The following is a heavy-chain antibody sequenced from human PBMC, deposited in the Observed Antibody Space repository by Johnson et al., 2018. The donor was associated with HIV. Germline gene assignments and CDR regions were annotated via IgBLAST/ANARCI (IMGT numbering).Heavy chain of an antibody. CDR3: ARDLTVADIGHYAFDI. CDR1: GFTFSSYE. V-gene: IGHV3-48*03. D-gene: IGHD6-19*01. Sequence: VQLVESGGGLVQPGGSLRLSCAASGFTFSSYEMNWVRQAPGKGLEWVSYISSSGSTIYYADSVTGRFTRSRDNAKNSLYLQMNSLRAEDTAVYYCARDLTVADIGHYAFDIWGQGTLVTVSS. J-gene: IGHJ3*02. CDR2: ISSSGSTI.